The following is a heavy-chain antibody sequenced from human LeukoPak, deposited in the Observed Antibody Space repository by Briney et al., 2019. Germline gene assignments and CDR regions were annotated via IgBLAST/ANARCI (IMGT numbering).Heavy chain of an antibody. J-gene: IGHJ5*02. CDR1: GFTFSSYA. CDR3: ARASDPWLQLT. CDR2: ISGSGDNT. V-gene: IGHV3-23*01. D-gene: IGHD5-24*01. Sequence: PAESLRLSCAAAGFTFSSYAMNWVRQAPGKGLEWVSAISGSGDNTYYADSVRGRFTISRDNAQTSLYLQMNSLRAEDTAVYYCARASDPWLQLTWGQGTLVTVSS.